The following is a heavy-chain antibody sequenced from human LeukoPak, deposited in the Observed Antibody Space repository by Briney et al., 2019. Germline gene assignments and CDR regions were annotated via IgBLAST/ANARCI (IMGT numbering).Heavy chain of an antibody. Sequence: PGGSLRLSCAASGFTFSSYAMSWVRQAPGKGLEWVSAISGSGGSTYYADSVKGRFTISRDNSKNTLYLQMTSLRAEDTAVYYCAKDLPMIVVVPTYYFDYWGQGTLVTVSS. V-gene: IGHV3-23*01. D-gene: IGHD3-22*01. J-gene: IGHJ4*02. CDR2: ISGSGGST. CDR1: GFTFSSYA. CDR3: AKDLPMIVVVPTYYFDY.